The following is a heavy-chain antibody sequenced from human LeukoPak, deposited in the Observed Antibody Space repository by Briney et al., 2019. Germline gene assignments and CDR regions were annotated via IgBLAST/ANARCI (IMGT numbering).Heavy chain of an antibody. V-gene: IGHV1-2*02. CDR3: AKDGDFYGYYYYMDV. D-gene: IGHD2-21*02. CDR1: GYTFTSYY. CDR2: INPNSGDT. Sequence: ASVKVSCKASGYTFTSYYMHWVRQAPVQGLEWMGWINPNSGDTNYAQKFQGRVTMTRDTSISTAYMELSRLRSDDTAVYYCAKDGDFYGYYYYMDVWGKGTTVTVSS. J-gene: IGHJ6*03.